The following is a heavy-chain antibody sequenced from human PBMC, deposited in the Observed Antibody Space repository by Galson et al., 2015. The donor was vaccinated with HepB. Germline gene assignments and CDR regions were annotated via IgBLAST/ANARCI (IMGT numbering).Heavy chain of an antibody. CDR2: IYSGSST. CDR1: GFTVSSNY. J-gene: IGHJ4*02. V-gene: IGHV3-53*04. CDR3: ARGIVATRGIFDY. D-gene: IGHD5-12*01. Sequence: SLRLSCAASGFTVSSNYMSWVRQAPGKGLEWVSVIYSGSSTYYADSVKGRFTISRHNSKNTLYLQMNSLRAEDTAVYYCARGIVATRGIFDYWGQGTLVTVSS.